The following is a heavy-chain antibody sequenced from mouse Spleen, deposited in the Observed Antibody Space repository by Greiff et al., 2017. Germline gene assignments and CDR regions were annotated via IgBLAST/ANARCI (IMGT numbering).Heavy chain of an antibody. Sequence: QVQLKESGAELMKPGASVKLSCTATGYTFTGYWLEWVKQTPGHGLEWIGEIFTGSGSTYYPEKFKGKATFTADTSSNTAYMQLSSLTTEDSAIYYCARSGPAWFAYWGQGTLVTVSA. V-gene: IGHV1-9*01. CDR2: IFTGSGST. J-gene: IGHJ3*01. CDR1: GYTFTGYW. CDR3: ARSGPAWFAY. D-gene: IGHD3-1*01.